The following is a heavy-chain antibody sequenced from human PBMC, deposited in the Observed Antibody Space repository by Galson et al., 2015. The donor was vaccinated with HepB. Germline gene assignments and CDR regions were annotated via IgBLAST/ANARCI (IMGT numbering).Heavy chain of an antibody. CDR1: GFTFSSYG. Sequence: SLRLSCAASGFTFSSYGMHWVRQAPGKGLEWVAVISYDGSNKYYADSVKGRFTISRDNSKNTLYLQMNSLRAEDTAVYYCAKGTFGTGRTGTPYNWFDPWGQGTLVTVSS. CDR2: ISYDGSNK. V-gene: IGHV3-30*18. D-gene: IGHD1-7*01. CDR3: AKGTFGTGRTGTPYNWFDP. J-gene: IGHJ5*02.